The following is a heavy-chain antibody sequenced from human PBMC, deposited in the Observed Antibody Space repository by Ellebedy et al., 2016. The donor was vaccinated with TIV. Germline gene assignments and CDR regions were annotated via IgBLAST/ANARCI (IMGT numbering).Heavy chain of an antibody. J-gene: IGHJ6*02. V-gene: IGHV3-43*01. Sequence: PGGSLRLSCAASGFIFDDYTIHWVRQAPGKGLEWVSLISWDGGTTYYADSVKGRFTISRDNSKNSLYLQMNSLRAEDTAVYYCAREMGYCSGGSCYARLYYYNAMDVWGQGTTVTVSS. CDR1: GFIFDDYT. D-gene: IGHD2-15*01. CDR3: AREMGYCSGGSCYARLYYYNAMDV. CDR2: ISWDGGTT.